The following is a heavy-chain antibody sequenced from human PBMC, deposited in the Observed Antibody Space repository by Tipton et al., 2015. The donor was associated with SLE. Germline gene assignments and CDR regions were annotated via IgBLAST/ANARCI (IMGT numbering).Heavy chain of an antibody. V-gene: IGHV3-33*08. CDR2: IWYDGSTR. J-gene: IGHJ4*02. CDR1: GISLRDYG. D-gene: IGHD7-27*01. CDR3: ASGTGAYFDN. Sequence: SLRLSCAASGISLRDYGMHWVRQAPGKGLEWVSFIWYDGSTRYYADSVKGRFTVSRDNSKNTLYVQMNSLRAEDTAVYFCASGTGAYFDNWGQGTLVTVSS.